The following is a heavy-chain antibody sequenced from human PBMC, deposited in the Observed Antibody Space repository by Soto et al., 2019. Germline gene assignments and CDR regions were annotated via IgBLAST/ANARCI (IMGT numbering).Heavy chain of an antibody. Sequence: GALRLSCTASGFTFGDYAMSWVRQAPGKGLEWVGFIRSKAYGGTTEYAASVKGRFTISRDDSKSIAYLQMNSLKTEDTAVYYCTRDGRGGATTPSGMDVWGQGTTVTVSS. J-gene: IGHJ6*02. D-gene: IGHD1-26*01. CDR3: TRDGRGGATTPSGMDV. CDR1: GFTFGDYA. V-gene: IGHV3-49*04. CDR2: IRSKAYGGTT.